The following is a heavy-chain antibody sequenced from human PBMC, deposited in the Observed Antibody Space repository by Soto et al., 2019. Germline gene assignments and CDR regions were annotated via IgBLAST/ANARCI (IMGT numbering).Heavy chain of an antibody. CDR3: VADRYGRIDY. V-gene: IGHV3-72*01. J-gene: IGHJ4*02. CDR1: GFTFSDHY. CDR2: IRNKANSYTT. Sequence: EVQLVESGGGLVQPGGSLRLSCAASGFTFSDHYMDWVRQAPGKGLEWVGRIRNKANSYTTDHAASVKGRFTISREDSSNSLYLQMNTMKPEDNTVYYCVADRYGRIDYWGQGTLFTDSS. D-gene: IGHD5-18*01.